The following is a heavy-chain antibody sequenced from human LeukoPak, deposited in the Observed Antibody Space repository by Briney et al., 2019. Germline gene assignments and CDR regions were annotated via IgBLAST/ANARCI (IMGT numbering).Heavy chain of an antibody. D-gene: IGHD3-10*01. V-gene: IGHV3-43*02. CDR3: AKAWFGERSGGGFDY. CDR1: GFTFDDYD. J-gene: IGHJ4*02. CDR2: ISGDGGST. Sequence: PGGSLRLPCAASGFTFDDYDIHWVRQAPGKGLEWVSLISGDGGSTYYADSVKGRFTISRDNSKNSLYLQMNSLRTEDTALYYCAKAWFGERSGGGFDYWGQGTLVTVSS.